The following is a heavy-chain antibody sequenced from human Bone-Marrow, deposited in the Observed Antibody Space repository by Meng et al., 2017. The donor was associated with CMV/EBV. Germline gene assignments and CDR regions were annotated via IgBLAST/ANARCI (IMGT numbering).Heavy chain of an antibody. V-gene: IGHV1-18*01. CDR2: ISAYNGNT. CDR3: ARDVDYPNWFDP. D-gene: IGHD4-11*01. J-gene: IGHJ5*02. Sequence: ASVKVSCKASGYTFTSYGISWVRQAPGQGLEWMGWISAYNGNTNYAQKFQGRVTMTRDTSISTAYMELSRLRSDDTAVYYCARDVDYPNWFDPWGQGTLVTVSS. CDR1: GYTFTSYG.